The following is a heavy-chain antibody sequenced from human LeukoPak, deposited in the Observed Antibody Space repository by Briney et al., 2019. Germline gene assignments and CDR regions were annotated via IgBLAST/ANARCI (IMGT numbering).Heavy chain of an antibody. J-gene: IGHJ5*02. V-gene: IGHV3-23*01. CDR2: ISGSGGST. Sequence: PGGSLRLSCAASGFTFSSHAMSWVRQAPGKGLEWVSAISGSGGSTFYADSVKGRFTISRDNSKNSLYLQMNSLSAEDTAVYYCASTVRGTWGAFDPWGQGTLVTVSS. CDR3: ASTVRGTWGAFDP. D-gene: IGHD7-27*01. CDR1: GFTFSSHA.